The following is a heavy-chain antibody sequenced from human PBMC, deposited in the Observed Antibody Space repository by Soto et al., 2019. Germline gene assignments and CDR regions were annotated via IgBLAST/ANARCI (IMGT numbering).Heavy chain of an antibody. V-gene: IGHV4-39*01. Sequence: QLHLQESGPGLVKPSETLSLTCTVSGGPVNSHWSWIRQPPGKGLEWIATIHYRGATYYSPSLKSRAPISVDTSKNQFSLALRSVTAAAAAVYYCARLCVSSASDASHYCDYWGQGILVTVSS. CDR1: GGPVNSH. D-gene: IGHD2-8*01. CDR3: ARLCVSSASDASHYCDY. J-gene: IGHJ4*02. CDR2: IHYRGAT.